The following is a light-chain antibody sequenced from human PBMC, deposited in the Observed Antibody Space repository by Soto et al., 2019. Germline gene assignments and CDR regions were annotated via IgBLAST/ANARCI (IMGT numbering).Light chain of an antibody. V-gene: IGKV3-20*01. Sequence: EIVLTQSPGTLSLSPGERATLSCRASQSVSSPYLAWYQQKPGQAPRLLIYGASTRATGIPDRFSGSGSGTDFTLTITRLEPEDFAVYYCQYYNYSPFTFGPGTKVDIK. CDR3: QYYNYSPFT. J-gene: IGKJ3*01. CDR1: QSVSSPY. CDR2: GAS.